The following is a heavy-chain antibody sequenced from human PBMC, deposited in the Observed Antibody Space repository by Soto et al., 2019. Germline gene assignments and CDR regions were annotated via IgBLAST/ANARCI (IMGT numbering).Heavy chain of an antibody. CDR1: GGTFSSYA. V-gene: IGHV1-69*01. D-gene: IGHD3-22*01. CDR2: IIPIFGTA. CDR3: ARAPYDSSGYYPNKYFDY. J-gene: IGHJ4*02. Sequence: QVQLVQSGAEVKKPGSSVKVSCKASGGTFSSYAISWVRQAPGQELEWMGGIIPIFGTANYAQKFQGRVTITADESTSTAYMELSSLRSEDTAVYYCARAPYDSSGYYPNKYFDYWGQGTLVTVSS.